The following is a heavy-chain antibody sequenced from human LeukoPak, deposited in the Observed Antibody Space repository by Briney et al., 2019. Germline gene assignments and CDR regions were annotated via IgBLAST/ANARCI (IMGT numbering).Heavy chain of an antibody. J-gene: IGHJ5*02. D-gene: IGHD3-10*01. CDR1: GGTFSSYA. CDR2: IIPIFGTA. Sequence: GASVEVSCKASGGTFSSYAISWVRQAPGQGLEWMGGIIPIFGTANYAQKFQGRVTVTADESTSTAYMELSSLRSEDTAVYYCARGFHSRPYYYGSGSYFNWFDPWGQGTLVTVSS. CDR3: ARGFHSRPYYYGSGSYFNWFDP. V-gene: IGHV1-69*13.